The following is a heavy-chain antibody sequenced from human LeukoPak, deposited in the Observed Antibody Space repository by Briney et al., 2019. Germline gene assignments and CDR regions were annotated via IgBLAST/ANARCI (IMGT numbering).Heavy chain of an antibody. CDR1: GYTFTSYG. J-gene: IGHJ6*02. CDR3: ARAMDPYYYYGMDV. V-gene: IGHV1-18*01. Sequence: ASVKVSCKSSGYTFTSYGIIWVRQAPGQGLEWMGWISAYNGNTNYAQKLQGRVTMTTDTSTSTACMELRSLRSDDTAVYYCARAMDPYYYYGMDVWGQGTTVTVSS. D-gene: IGHD5-18*01. CDR2: ISAYNGNT.